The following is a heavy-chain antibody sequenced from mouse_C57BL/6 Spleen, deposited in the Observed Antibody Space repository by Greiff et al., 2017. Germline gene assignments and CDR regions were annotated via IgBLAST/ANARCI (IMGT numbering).Heavy chain of an antibody. CDR3: TRHYGNPFAY. V-gene: IGHV6-6*01. Sequence: EVQLVESGGGLVQPGGSMKLSCAASGFTFSDAWMDWVRQSPEPGLEWVAEIRNKANNHATYYAESVKGRFTISRDDSKSRVYLQMNSLRAEDTGIYYCTRHYGNPFAYWGQGTLGTVSA. CDR1: GFTFSDAW. J-gene: IGHJ3*01. CDR2: IRNKANNHAT. D-gene: IGHD2-1*01.